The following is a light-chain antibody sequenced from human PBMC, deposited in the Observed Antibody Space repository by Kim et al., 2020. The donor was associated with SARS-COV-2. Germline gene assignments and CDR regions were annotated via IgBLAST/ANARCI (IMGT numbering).Light chain of an antibody. CDR1: QSVRSN. CDR2: DAS. J-gene: IGKJ4*01. V-gene: IGKV3-11*01. CDR3: QQRSNWPPT. Sequence: EIVLTQSPATLSLSPGERATLSCRASQSVRSNLAWYQQRPGQAPRLLIYDASNRAPGIPARFSGSGSGTDFTLTISSLEPEDFAVYYCQQRSNWPPTFGGGTKVDIK.